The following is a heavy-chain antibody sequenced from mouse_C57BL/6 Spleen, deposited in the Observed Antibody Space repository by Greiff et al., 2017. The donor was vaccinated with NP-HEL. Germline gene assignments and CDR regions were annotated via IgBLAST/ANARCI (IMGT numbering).Heavy chain of an antibody. V-gene: IGHV1-55*01. D-gene: IGHD1-1*01. CDR3: AREGYYGSTGYFDY. CDR2: IYPGSGST. J-gene: IGHJ2*01. Sequence: VQLQQPGAELVKPGASVKMSCKASGYTFTSYWITWVKQRPGQGLEWIGDIYPGSGSTNYNEKFKSKATLTVDTSSSTAYMQLSSLTSEDSAVYYCAREGYYGSTGYFDYWGQGTTLTVSS. CDR1: GYTFTSYW.